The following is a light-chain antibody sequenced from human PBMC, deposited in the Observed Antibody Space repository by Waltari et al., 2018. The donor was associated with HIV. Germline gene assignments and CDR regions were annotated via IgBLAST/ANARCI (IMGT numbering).Light chain of an antibody. Sequence: SALTQPPSASGSPGQSVTISCTGTNSDVGGYSYVSWFQQHPGKAPKLMIYEVSKQPSGVPNRFSGSKSRNTASLTGSELQAEDDADYYCCSYAGTNHFYVFGTGTKVTVL. CDR1: NSDVGGYSY. CDR2: EVS. CDR3: CSYAGTNHFYV. J-gene: IGLJ1*01. V-gene: IGLV2-8*01.